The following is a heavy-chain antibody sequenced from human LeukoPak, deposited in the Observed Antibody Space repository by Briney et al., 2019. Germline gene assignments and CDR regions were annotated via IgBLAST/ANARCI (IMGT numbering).Heavy chain of an antibody. CDR2: IYYSGST. J-gene: IGHJ4*02. V-gene: IGHV4-39*01. D-gene: IGHD1-26*01. Sequence: SETLSLTCTVSGGSISSRSYYWGWIRQPPGKGLEWIGSIYYSGSTYYNPSLKSRVTISVDTSKNQFSLKLSSVTAADTAVYYCARRGATTKMSYFDYWGQGTLVTVSS. CDR1: GGSISSRSYY. CDR3: ARRGATTKMSYFDY.